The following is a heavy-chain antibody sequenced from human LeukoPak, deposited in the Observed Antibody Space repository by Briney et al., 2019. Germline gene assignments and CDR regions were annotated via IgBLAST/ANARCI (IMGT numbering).Heavy chain of an antibody. D-gene: IGHD4-17*01. CDR3: ARAPKTTVTTFAPDY. J-gene: IGHJ4*02. CDR1: GGTFSNYA. Sequence: ASVKVSCKASGGTFSNYAISWVRQAPGQGLEWMGWISAYNGNTNNAQKLQGRVTMTTDTSTSTAYMELRSLRSDDTAVYYCARAPKTTVTTFAPDYWGQGTLVTVSS. V-gene: IGHV1-18*01. CDR2: ISAYNGNT.